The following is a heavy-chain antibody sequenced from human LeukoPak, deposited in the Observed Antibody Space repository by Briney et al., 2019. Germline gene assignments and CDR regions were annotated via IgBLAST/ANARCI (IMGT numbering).Heavy chain of an antibody. CDR3: ARSGTVTTWNY. Sequence: SQTLSLTCTVSGGSISRGAYYWSWIRQPPGKGLEWIGYIYYSGTTYYNPPLKSRVSISLDTYKSQFYLNLSSVTAADTAVYYCARSGTVTTWNYWGQGTLVTVSS. CDR1: GGSISRGAYY. CDR2: IYYSGTT. D-gene: IGHD4-17*01. J-gene: IGHJ4*02. V-gene: IGHV4-31*03.